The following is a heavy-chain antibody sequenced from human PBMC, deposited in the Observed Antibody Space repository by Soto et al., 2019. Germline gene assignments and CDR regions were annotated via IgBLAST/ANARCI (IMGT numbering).Heavy chain of an antibody. CDR2: INPNSGGT. Sequence: ASVKVSFTASGYTFTGYYMHWVLQAPGQGLEWMGWINPNSGGTNYAQKFQGWVTMTRDTSISTAYMELSRLRSDDTAVYYCARVRRYCSCTSCYFYYGMDVWGQGTTVTVSS. CDR1: GYTFTGYY. V-gene: IGHV1-2*04. D-gene: IGHD2-2*01. J-gene: IGHJ6*02. CDR3: ARVRRYCSCTSCYFYYGMDV.